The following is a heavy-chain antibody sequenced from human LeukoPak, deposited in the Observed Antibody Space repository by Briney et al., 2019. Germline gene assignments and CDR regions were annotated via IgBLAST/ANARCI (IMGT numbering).Heavy chain of an antibody. D-gene: IGHD6-13*01. J-gene: IGHJ4*02. Sequence: ASVKVSRKASGYTFTGYYMHWVRQAPGQGLEWMGRINPNSGGTNYAQKFQGRVTMTRDTSISTAYIELSRLRSDDTAVYYCARGAGAAASDFDYWGQGTLVTVSS. V-gene: IGHV1-2*06. CDR2: INPNSGGT. CDR3: ARGAGAAASDFDY. CDR1: GYTFTGYY.